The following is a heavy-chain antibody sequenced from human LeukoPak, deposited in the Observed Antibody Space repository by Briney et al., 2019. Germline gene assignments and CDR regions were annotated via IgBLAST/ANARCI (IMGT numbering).Heavy chain of an antibody. CDR1: GFTYSNYG. CDR2: INWNGGST. J-gene: IGHJ4*02. V-gene: IGHV3-20*04. CDR3: ARDSLTGTTTSLFDY. Sequence: GGSLRLSCAASGFTYSNYGMSWVRQALGKGLEWVSGINWNGGSTGYADSVKGRFTISRDNAKNSLYLQMNSLRAEDTALYYCARDSLTGTTTSLFDYWGQGTLVTVSS. D-gene: IGHD1-7*01.